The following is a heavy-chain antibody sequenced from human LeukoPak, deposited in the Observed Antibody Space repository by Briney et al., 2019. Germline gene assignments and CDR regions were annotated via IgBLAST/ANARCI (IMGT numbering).Heavy chain of an antibody. CDR3: ARDKAMTGYLKPQNWFDP. V-gene: IGHV3-30*02. CDR2: IRYDGSNK. CDR1: GFTFSSYG. Sequence: GGSLRLSCAASGFTFSSYGMHWVRQAPGKGLEWVAFIRYDGSNKYYADSVKGRFTISRDNSKNTLYLQMNSLRAEDTAVYYCARDKAMTGYLKPQNWFDPWGQGTLVTVSS. D-gene: IGHD3-9*01. J-gene: IGHJ5*02.